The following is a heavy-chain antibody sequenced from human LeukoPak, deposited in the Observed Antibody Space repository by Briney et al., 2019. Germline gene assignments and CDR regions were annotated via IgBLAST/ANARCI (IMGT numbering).Heavy chain of an antibody. CDR2: ISYDGSSK. CDR3: ARDEGSYGYLWGSYRYNWFDP. D-gene: IGHD3-16*02. Sequence: GGSLRLSCSASGFTFNTYAMHWVRQAPGKGLEWVALISYDGSSKYYADSVKGRFTISRDNSKNTLYLQVNSLRSEHTAVYYCARDEGSYGYLWGSYRYNWFDPWGQGTLVTVSS. CDR1: GFTFNTYA. V-gene: IGHV3-30*04. J-gene: IGHJ5*02.